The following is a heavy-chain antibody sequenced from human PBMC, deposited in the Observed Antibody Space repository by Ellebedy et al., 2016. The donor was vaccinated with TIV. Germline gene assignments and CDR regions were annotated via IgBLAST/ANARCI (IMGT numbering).Heavy chain of an antibody. CDR2: LTTGGVT. D-gene: IGHD3-10*01. V-gene: IGHV3-23*01. CDR3: AKDSGRSGWISDY. Sequence: PGGSLRLSCVVSGFTFSTYAMRWFRQAPGKGPEWVSALTTGGVTFYADSVKGRFTISRDSSKNTRYLQMNSLRVEDTAVYFCAKDSGRSGWISDYWGQGTLVTVSS. J-gene: IGHJ4*02. CDR1: GFTFSTYA.